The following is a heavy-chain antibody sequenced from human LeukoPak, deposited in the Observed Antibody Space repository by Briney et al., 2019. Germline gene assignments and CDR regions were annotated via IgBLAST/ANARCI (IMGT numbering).Heavy chain of an antibody. CDR3: ARRTNDYGAFYDY. Sequence: SETLSLTCTVSGGSISSNRYYWGWIRRPPGKGLEWIGSIYYSGTTFYNPALSSRVTVSLDVSKNQFSLRLSSVTAADTAVYYCARRTNDYGAFYDYWGQGTLVTVSS. D-gene: IGHD4-17*01. J-gene: IGHJ4*02. V-gene: IGHV4-39*01. CDR1: GGSISSNRYY. CDR2: IYYSGTT.